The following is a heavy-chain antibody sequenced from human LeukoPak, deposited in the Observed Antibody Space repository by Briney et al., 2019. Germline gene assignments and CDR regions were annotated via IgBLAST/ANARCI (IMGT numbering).Heavy chain of an antibody. D-gene: IGHD4-17*01. CDR3: ARAFSTTAFDY. V-gene: IGHV3-30*03. CDR2: ISYDGSNK. Sequence: PGGSLRLSCAASGFTFSSYGMDWVRQAPGKGLEWVAVISYDGSNKYYADSVKGRFTISRDNSKNTLYLQMNSLRAEDTAVYYCARAFSTTAFDYWGQGTLVTVSS. CDR1: GFTFSSYG. J-gene: IGHJ4*02.